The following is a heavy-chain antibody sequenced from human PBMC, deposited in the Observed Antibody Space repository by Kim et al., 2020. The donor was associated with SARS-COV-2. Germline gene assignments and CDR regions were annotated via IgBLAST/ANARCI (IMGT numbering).Heavy chain of an antibody. J-gene: IGHJ5*02. D-gene: IGHD2-2*01. CDR1: GGSISSYY. CDR2: IYYSGST. CDR3: ARMPATAYNWFDP. Sequence: SETLSLTCTVSGGSISSYYWSWIRQPPGKGLEWIGYIYYSGSTNYNPSLKSRVTISVDTSKNQFSLKLSSVTAADTAVYYCARMPATAYNWFDPWGQGTLVTVSS. V-gene: IGHV4-59*01.